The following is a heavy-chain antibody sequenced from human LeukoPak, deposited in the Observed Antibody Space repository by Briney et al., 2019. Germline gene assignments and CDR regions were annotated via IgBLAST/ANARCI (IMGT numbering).Heavy chain of an antibody. CDR3: ASLGTAMVFDY. V-gene: IGHV4-39*01. CDR2: IYYSGST. D-gene: IGHD5-18*01. CDR1: GGSISSSSYY. Sequence: SETLSLTCTVSGGSISSSSYYWGWIRQPPGKGLEWIGSIYYSGSTYYNPSLKSRVTISVDTSKNQFSLKLSSVTAADTAVYYCASLGTAMVFDYWGQGTLVTVSS. J-gene: IGHJ4*02.